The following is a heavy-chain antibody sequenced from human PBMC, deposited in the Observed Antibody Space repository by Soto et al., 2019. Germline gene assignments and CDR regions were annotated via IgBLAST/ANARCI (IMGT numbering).Heavy chain of an antibody. CDR1: GFTFSDYA. V-gene: IGHV3-11*01. CDR3: ARGTDYYPY. J-gene: IGHJ4*02. CDR2: IGPRGSTV. Sequence: QVQLVQSGGALVTPGGSLRLSCAASGFTFSDYAMNWIRQAPGRGLEWISYIGPRGSTVYYADSVKGRFTISRDNARNSLFLQMNILRVEDTAVYYCARGTDYYPYWGQGSLVTVSS.